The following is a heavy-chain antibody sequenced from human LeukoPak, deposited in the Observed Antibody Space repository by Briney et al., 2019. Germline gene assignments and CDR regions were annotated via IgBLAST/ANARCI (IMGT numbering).Heavy chain of an antibody. CDR3: AKDPRWYYYDSSGYSDY. Sequence: GRSLRLSCAASGFTFSSYGMHWVRQAPGKGLEWVAVISYDGSNKYYADSVKGRFTISRDNSKNTLYLQMNSLRAEDTAVYYCAKDPRWYYYDSSGYSDYWGQGTLVTVSS. V-gene: IGHV3-30*18. CDR1: GFTFSSYG. D-gene: IGHD3-22*01. J-gene: IGHJ4*02. CDR2: ISYDGSNK.